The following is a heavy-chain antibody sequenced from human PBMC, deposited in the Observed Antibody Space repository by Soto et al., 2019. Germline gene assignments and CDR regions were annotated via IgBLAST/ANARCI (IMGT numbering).Heavy chain of an antibody. V-gene: IGHV3-23*01. D-gene: IGHD5-12*01. CDR1: GFTFNNFA. J-gene: IGHJ6*04. CDR2: VNSGGDST. CDR3: AKASGRVATIGFSDV. Sequence: EVQLLESGGGLVQPGGSLRLSCAASGFTFNNFAMNWVRQAPGKGLEWVSAVNSGGDSTYYADSVQGRFTISRDNSENTLYLQMNSLRADDTAVYYCAKASGRVATIGFSDVWGKGTTVTVSS.